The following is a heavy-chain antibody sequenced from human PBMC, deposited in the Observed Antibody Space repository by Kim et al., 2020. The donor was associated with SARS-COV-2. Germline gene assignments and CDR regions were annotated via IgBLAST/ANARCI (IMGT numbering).Heavy chain of an antibody. CDR1: GFTFGSFV. J-gene: IGHJ4*02. CDR2: VGGSGRNT. V-gene: IGHV3-23*01. CDR3: AKSVGGAAAFDH. D-gene: IGHD6-13*01. Sequence: GGSLRLSCATSGFTFGSFVMNWVRQAPGKGLEWVSGVGGSGRNTYYADSVKGRFIISSDNSKNTLFLEMNSLRAEDTAIYYCAKSVGGAAAFDHWGQGT.